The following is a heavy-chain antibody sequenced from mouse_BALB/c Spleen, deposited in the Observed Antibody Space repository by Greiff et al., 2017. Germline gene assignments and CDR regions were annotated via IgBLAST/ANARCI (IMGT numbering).Heavy chain of an antibody. CDR2: ISSGGGST. V-gene: IGHV5-12-1*01. J-gene: IGHJ3*01. CDR3: ARHDVRFAY. Sequence: EVQLVESGGGLVKPGGSLKLSCAASGFALSSYDMSWVRQTPEKRLEWVAYISSGGGSTYYPDTVKGRFTISRDNAKNTLYLQMSSLKSEDTAMYYCARHDVRFAYWGQGTLVTVSA. CDR1: GFALSSYD.